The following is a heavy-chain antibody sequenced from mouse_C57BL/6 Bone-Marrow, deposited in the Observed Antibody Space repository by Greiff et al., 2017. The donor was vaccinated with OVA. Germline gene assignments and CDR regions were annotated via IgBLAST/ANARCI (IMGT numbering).Heavy chain of an antibody. V-gene: IGHV5-6*01. J-gene: IGHJ1*03. CDR1: GFTFSSYG. CDR2: ISSGGSYT. CDR3: ARYWYFDV. Sequence: DVHLVESGGDLVKPGGSLKLSCAASGFTFSSYGMSWVRQTPDKRLEWVATISSGGSYTYYPDSVKGRVTISRDNAKNTLYLQMSSLKSEDTAMYYCARYWYFDVWGTGTTVTVSS.